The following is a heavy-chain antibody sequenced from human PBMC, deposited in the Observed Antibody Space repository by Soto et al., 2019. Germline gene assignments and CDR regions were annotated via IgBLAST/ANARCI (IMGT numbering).Heavy chain of an antibody. D-gene: IGHD5-12*01. J-gene: IGHJ3*01. V-gene: IGHV4-59*02. CDR2: IYYNGRT. Sequence: SETLSLTCTVSGGSVSTYYWSWIRQPPGKGREWVGYIYYNGRTNYNPSLNSRVSISVDTSKNQLSLKLISVTAADTAVYYCARGRGGYNFASFDVWGQGTMVTVSS. CDR1: GGSVSTYY. CDR3: ARGRGGYNFASFDV.